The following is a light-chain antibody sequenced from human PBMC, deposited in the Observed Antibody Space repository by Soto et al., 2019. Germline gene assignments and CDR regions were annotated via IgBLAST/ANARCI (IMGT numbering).Light chain of an antibody. Sequence: EIVLTQSPGTLSLSPGERATLSCRASQSINSRYLAWYQQKPRQAPRLLIYGASSRATSIPDRFSGSGSGTDFTLTISRQEPEDFAVYYCQQFGSSPGFTFGPGTIVDIK. CDR3: QQFGSSPGFT. CDR1: QSINSRY. CDR2: GAS. J-gene: IGKJ3*01. V-gene: IGKV3-20*01.